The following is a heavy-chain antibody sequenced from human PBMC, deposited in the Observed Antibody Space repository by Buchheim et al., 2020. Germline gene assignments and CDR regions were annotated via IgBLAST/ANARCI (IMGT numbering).Heavy chain of an antibody. CDR2: ISSTSSTI. V-gene: IGHV3-48*01. CDR3: AHLEYSSSQPDY. J-gene: IGHJ4*02. D-gene: IGHD6-6*01. CDR1: GFTFSSYS. Sequence: EVQLVESGGGLVQPGGSLRLSCAASGFTFSSYSMNWVRQAPGKGLEWVSYISSTSSTIYYADSVKGRFTIFRVNARNSLYLHMNNLRAEDTAVYYCAHLEYSSSQPDYWGQGTL.